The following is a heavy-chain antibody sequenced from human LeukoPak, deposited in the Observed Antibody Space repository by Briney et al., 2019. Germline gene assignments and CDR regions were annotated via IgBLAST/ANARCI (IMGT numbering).Heavy chain of an antibody. Sequence: SQTLSLTCTVSGGSISSGGYYWSWIRQHPGKGLGWIGYIYYSGSTYYNPSLKSRVTISVDTSKNQFSLKLGSVTAADTAVYYCAREPYSSGYYFDYWGQGTLVTVSS. D-gene: IGHD3-22*01. CDR1: GGSISSGGYY. J-gene: IGHJ4*02. CDR2: IYYSGST. CDR3: AREPYSSGYYFDY. V-gene: IGHV4-31*03.